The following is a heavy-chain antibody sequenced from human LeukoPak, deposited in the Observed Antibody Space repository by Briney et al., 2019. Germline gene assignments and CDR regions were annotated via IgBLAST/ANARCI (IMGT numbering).Heavy chain of an antibody. D-gene: IGHD3-10*01. J-gene: IGHJ5*02. CDR1: GGSISSYY. V-gene: IGHV4-59*01. CDR2: IADSGST. CDR3: ARTDFYGSGSHIWFDP. Sequence: SETLSLTCTVSGGSISSYYWSWIRQTPGKGLEWIGYIADSGSTNYNPSLKSRGIISLDTSRNQFSLKVTSVTAADTAVYFCARTDFYGSGSHIWFDPWGQGTLVTVSS.